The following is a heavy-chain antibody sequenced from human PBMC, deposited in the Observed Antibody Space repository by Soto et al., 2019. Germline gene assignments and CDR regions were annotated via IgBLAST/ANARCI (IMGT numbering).Heavy chain of an antibody. Sequence: GRSLRLSSAPYAFTSSSYWMSWVRQPPEKGLEWVANIEPDGSEKYYVDSVKGRFNISRDNAKNSLYLQMNSLRAEDTAVYYCARERHRYYDFWSGYYGVDYYYGMDVWGQGTTVTVSS. D-gene: IGHD3-3*01. CDR1: AFTSSSYW. CDR3: ARERHRYYDFWSGYYGVDYYYGMDV. V-gene: IGHV3-7*01. J-gene: IGHJ6*02. CDR2: IEPDGSEK.